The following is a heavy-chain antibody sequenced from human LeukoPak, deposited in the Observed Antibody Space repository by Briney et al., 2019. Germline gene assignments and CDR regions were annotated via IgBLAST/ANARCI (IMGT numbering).Heavy chain of an antibody. Sequence: ASVKVSCKVSGYTFTGYYMHWVRQAPGQGLEWMGWINPNSGGTNYAQKFQGRVTMTRDTSISTAYMELSRLRSDDTAVYYCARPAPSDYSSSDFAPWGQGTLVTVSS. CDR2: INPNSGGT. V-gene: IGHV1-2*02. D-gene: IGHD6-6*01. J-gene: IGHJ5*02. CDR3: ARPAPSDYSSSDFAP. CDR1: GYTFTGYY.